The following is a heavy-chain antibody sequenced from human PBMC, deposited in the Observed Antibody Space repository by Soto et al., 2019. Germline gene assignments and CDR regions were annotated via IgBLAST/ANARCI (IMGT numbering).Heavy chain of an antibody. J-gene: IGHJ3*02. D-gene: IGHD6-13*01. CDR3: ARPKGIAAAGTGAFDI. CDR1: GGTFSSYA. Sequence: SVKVSCKASGGTFSSYAISWVRQAPGQGLEWMGGIIPIFGTANYAQKFQGRVTITADESTSTAYMELSSLRSEDTAVYYCARPKGIAAAGTGAFDIWGQGTMVTVS. CDR2: IIPIFGTA. V-gene: IGHV1-69*13.